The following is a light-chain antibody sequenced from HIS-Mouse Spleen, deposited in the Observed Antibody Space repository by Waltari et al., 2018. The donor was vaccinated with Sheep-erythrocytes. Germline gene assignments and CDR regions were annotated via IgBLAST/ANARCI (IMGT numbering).Light chain of an antibody. Sequence: EIVLTQSPGPLSLSPGDRATLSCSASQSVSSSYLAWYQQKPGQAPRLLIYGASSRATGIPDRFSGSGSGTDFTLTISRLEPEDFAVYYCQQYGSSRQQTFTFGPGTKVDIK. CDR2: GAS. J-gene: IGKJ3*01. CDR3: QQYGSSRQQTFT. CDR1: QSVSSSY. V-gene: IGKV3-20*01.